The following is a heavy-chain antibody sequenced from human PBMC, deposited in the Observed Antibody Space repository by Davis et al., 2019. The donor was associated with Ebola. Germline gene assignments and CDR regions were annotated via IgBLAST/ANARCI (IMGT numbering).Heavy chain of an antibody. J-gene: IGHJ6*02. V-gene: IGHV4-34*01. CDR3: ARDFSGGGYYGMDV. D-gene: IGHD2-15*01. CDR2: ISHSGST. Sequence: PSETLSLTCAVYGGSFSGYYWSWIRQPPGKGLEWIGEISHSGSTNYNPSLKSRVTISVDTSKNQFSLKLSSVTAADTAVYYCARDFSGGGYYGMDVWGQGTTVTVSS. CDR1: GGSFSGYY.